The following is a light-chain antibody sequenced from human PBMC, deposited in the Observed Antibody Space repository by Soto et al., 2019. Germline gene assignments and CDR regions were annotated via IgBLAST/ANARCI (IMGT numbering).Light chain of an antibody. CDR3: QQYACPPWT. CDR1: QTIRSNY. Sequence: ETVLTQSPGTLSLSPGERATLSCRASQTIRSNYLAWYRQTPGQAPRLLIYGASNRATGIADRFSGSGSGAYFTLIISRLEPEDFALYYCQQYACPPWTFGQGTKVEIK. CDR2: GAS. V-gene: IGKV3-20*01. J-gene: IGKJ1*01.